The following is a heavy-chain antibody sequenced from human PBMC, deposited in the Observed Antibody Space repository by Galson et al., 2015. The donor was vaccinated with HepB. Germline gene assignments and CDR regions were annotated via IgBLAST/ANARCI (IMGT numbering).Heavy chain of an antibody. CDR3: ARPYGDYDDY. CDR1: GFTFSSYG. V-gene: IGHV3-30*03. Sequence: SLRLSCAASGFTFSSYGMHWVRQAPGKGLEWVAVISYDGSNKYYADSVKGQFTISRDNSKNTLYLQMNSLRAEDTAVYYCARPYGDYDDYWGQGTLSPSPQ. D-gene: IGHD4-17*01. CDR2: ISYDGSNK. J-gene: IGHJ4*02.